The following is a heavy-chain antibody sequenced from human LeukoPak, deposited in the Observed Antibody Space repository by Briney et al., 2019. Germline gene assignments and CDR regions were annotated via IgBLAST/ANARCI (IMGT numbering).Heavy chain of an antibody. Sequence: SETLSLTCTVSGGSISSGDYYWSWIRQHPGKGLEWIGYIYYSGSTYYNPSLKSRVTIPVDTSKNQFSLNLNSVTAADTAVYYCASGVPGAFDIWGQGTMVTVSS. CDR2: IYYSGST. CDR3: ASGVPGAFDI. D-gene: IGHD1-1*01. CDR1: GGSISSGDYY. V-gene: IGHV4-31*03. J-gene: IGHJ3*02.